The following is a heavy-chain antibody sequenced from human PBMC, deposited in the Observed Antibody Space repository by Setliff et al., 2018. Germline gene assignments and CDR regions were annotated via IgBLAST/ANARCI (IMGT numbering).Heavy chain of an antibody. CDR2: IIPIFGTA. J-gene: IGHJ4*02. CDR1: GGTFSSYA. CDR3: ARGRAFYYDSSGYFDY. V-gene: IGHV1-69*05. Sequence: ASVKVSCKASGGTFSSYAISWVRQAPGQGLEWMGGIIPIFGTANYAQKFQGRVTITTDESTSTAYMGLSSLRSEDTAVYYCARGRAFYYDSSGYFDYWGQGTLVTVSS. D-gene: IGHD3-22*01.